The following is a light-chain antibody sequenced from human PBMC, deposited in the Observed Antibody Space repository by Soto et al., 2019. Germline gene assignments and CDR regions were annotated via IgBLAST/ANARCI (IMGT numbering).Light chain of an antibody. V-gene: IGLV2-8*01. CDR2: EVT. J-gene: IGLJ3*02. CDR1: SSDVGGYKY. CDR3: SSYAGSNAWV. Sequence: QSVLTQPPTASGSPGQSVTISCTGTSSDVGGYKYVSWYQQHPDKAPKLMIYEVTKRPSGVPDRFSGSKSGNTASLTVSGLQAEDEADYYCSSYAGSNAWVFGGGTQLTVL.